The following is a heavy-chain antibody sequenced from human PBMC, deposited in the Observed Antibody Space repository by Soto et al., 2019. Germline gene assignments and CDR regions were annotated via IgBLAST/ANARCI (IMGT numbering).Heavy chain of an antibody. CDR1: GFTFKNYA. V-gene: IGHV3-48*02. CDR2: ISSSASTI. J-gene: IGHJ4*02. CDR3: ARAPYYYDSSGYRDNTYFDY. D-gene: IGHD3-22*01. Sequence: GGSLRLSCAASGFTFKNYAMNWVRQAPGKGLEWVSYISSSASTIYQADSVKGRFTISRDSAKNSLYLQMNSLRDEDTAVYYCARAPYYYDSSGYRDNTYFDYLGQGTLVTVSS.